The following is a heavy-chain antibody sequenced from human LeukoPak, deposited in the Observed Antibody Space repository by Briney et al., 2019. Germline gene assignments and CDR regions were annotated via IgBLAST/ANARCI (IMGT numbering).Heavy chain of an antibody. CDR1: GGSFSGYY. Sequence: KASETLSLTCAVYGGSFSGYYWSWIRQPPGKGLEWIGEINHSGSTNYNPSLKSRVTISVDTSKNQFPLKLSSVTAADTAVYYCARKKGYCSGGSCPGWFDPWGQGTLVTVSS. J-gene: IGHJ5*02. D-gene: IGHD2-15*01. CDR3: ARKKGYCSGGSCPGWFDP. V-gene: IGHV4-34*01. CDR2: INHSGST.